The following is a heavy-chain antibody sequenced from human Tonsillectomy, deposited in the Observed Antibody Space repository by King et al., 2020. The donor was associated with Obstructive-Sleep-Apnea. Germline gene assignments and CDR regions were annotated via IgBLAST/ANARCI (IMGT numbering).Heavy chain of an antibody. CDR1: GFTFRSYA. D-gene: IGHD2-21*02. CDR2: ISYDGSNK. Sequence: QLVQSGGGVVQPGRSLRLSCAASGFTFRSYAMHWVRQAPGKGLEWVAVISYDGSNKYYTDSVKGRLTISRDNSNNTLYLQMNRLRAEDTAVYYCARDPLAYCGGDCYSPDYWGQGTLVTVSS. V-gene: IGHV3-30*04. CDR3: ARDPLAYCGGDCYSPDY. J-gene: IGHJ4*02.